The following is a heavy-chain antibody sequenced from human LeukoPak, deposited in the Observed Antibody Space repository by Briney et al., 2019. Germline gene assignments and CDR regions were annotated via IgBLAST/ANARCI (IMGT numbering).Heavy chain of an antibody. CDR1: GGSISSSSYY. J-gene: IGHJ3*02. CDR2: IYYSGST. CDR3: ARRRYDFWSGYSDAFDI. Sequence: SETLSLTCTVSGGSISSSSYYWGWIRQPPGKGLEWIGSIYYSGSTYYNPSLKSRVTISVDTSKNQFSLKLSSVTTADTAVYYCARRRYDFWSGYSDAFDIWGQGTMVTVSS. V-gene: IGHV4-39*01. D-gene: IGHD3-3*01.